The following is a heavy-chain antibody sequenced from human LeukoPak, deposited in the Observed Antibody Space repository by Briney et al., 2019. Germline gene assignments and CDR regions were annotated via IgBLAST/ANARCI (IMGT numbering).Heavy chain of an antibody. CDR2: ISFDGGNE. CDR3: AKGLSRVRGLTYYGMDV. J-gene: IGHJ6*04. Sequence: GGSLRLSCAASGFTFKGYGMHWVRQAPGKGLEWVAVISFDGGNEYYADSVKGRFSISRDKSNNTLYLQMSSLRAEDTAVYYCAKGLSRVRGLTYYGMDVWGRGTTVAVSS. CDR1: GFTFKGYG. D-gene: IGHD3-10*01. V-gene: IGHV3-30*18.